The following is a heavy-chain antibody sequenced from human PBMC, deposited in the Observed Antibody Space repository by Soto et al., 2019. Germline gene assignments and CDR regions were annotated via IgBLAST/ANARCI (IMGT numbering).Heavy chain of an antibody. V-gene: IGHV3-53*01. J-gene: IGHJ5*02. Sequence: VQLVQSGGGLIQPGESLRLSCVASGFTVSTNYMSWVRQAPGMGLEWVSVVYAGGATYYSDSVKGRFTMSRDISKNSVYLQMNSLRAEDTAVYYCARVPYGGNWFDPWGQGTLVTVSS. CDR2: VYAGGAT. CDR3: ARVPYGGNWFDP. CDR1: GFTVSTNY. D-gene: IGHD4-17*01.